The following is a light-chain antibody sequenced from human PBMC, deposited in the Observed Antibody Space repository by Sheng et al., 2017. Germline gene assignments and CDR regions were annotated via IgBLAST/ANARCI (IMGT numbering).Light chain of an antibody. CDR3: QQRNQWPLT. CDR2: DSS. V-gene: IGKV3D-11*02. CDR1: QSVSSQ. Sequence: EVVLTQSPATLSLSPGERATLSCRASQSVSSQLVWYQQKPGQAPRLLIYDSSVRATGTPGRFSGSGAGTGFTFTISSLEPEDVAVYYCQQRNQWPLTFGGGTEGGD. J-gene: IGKJ4*01.